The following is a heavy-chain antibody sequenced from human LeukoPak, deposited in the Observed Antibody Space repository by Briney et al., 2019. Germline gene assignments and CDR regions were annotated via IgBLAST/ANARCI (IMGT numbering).Heavy chain of an antibody. D-gene: IGHD2-15*01. J-gene: IGHJ4*02. Sequence: ASVWVSRKASGYTFTSYGISWVRQAPGQGLEWMGWISAYNGNTNNAQKLQGRVTMTTDTSTSTAYMELRSLRSDDTAVYYCARVGAYCSGGSCYLDYWGQGTLVTVSS. CDR2: ISAYNGNT. CDR3: ARVGAYCSGGSCYLDY. V-gene: IGHV1-18*01. CDR1: GYTFTSYG.